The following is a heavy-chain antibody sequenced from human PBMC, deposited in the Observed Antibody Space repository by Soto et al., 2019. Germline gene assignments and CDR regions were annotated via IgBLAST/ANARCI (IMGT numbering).Heavy chain of an antibody. CDR1: GFTFSSYW. V-gene: IGHV3-74*01. J-gene: IGHJ6*02. D-gene: IGHD3-10*01. CDR3: ARDGWGYYGSGSGYYYYYYGMDV. CDR2: INSDGSST. Sequence: PGGSLRLSCAASGFTFSSYWMHWVRQAPGKGLVWVSRINSDGSSTSYADSVKGRFTISRDNAKNTLYLQMNSLRAEDTAVYYCARDGWGYYGSGSGYYYYYYGMDVWGQGTTVTVSS.